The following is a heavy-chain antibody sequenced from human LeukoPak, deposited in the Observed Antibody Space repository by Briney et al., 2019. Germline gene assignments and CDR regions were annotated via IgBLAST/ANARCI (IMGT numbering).Heavy chain of an antibody. Sequence: PGGSLRLSCAASGFTVSSNYMSWVRQAPGKGLEWVSVIYSGGSTYYADSVKGRFTISRDNSKNTLYLQMNSLRAEDTAVYYCASWKVVVSNGGFDIWGQGTMVTVSS. CDR3: ASWKVVVSNGGFDI. CDR1: GFTVSSNY. CDR2: IYSGGST. V-gene: IGHV3-53*01. J-gene: IGHJ3*02. D-gene: IGHD3-22*01.